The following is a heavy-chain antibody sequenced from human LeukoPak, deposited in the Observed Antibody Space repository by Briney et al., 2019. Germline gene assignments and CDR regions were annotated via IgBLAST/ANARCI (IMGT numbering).Heavy chain of an antibody. V-gene: IGHV4-34*01. Sequence: PSETLSLTCAVYGGSFSGYYWSWIRQPPGKGLEWIGEINHSGSTNYNPSLKSRVTISVDTSKNRFSLKLSSVTAADTAVYYCARVRFYRGAFDIWGQGPMVTVSS. J-gene: IGHJ3*02. D-gene: IGHD4-11*01. CDR1: GGSFSGYY. CDR3: ARVRFYRGAFDI. CDR2: INHSGST.